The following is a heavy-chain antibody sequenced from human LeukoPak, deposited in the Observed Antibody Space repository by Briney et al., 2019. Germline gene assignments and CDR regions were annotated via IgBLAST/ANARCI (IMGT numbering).Heavy chain of an antibody. CDR3: ARAPGYSYGLDY. CDR1: GGSFSGYY. J-gene: IGHJ4*02. D-gene: IGHD5-18*01. Sequence: RPSETLSLTCAVYGGSFSGYYWSWIRQPPGKGLEWIGEINHSGSTNYNPSLKSRVTISVDTSKNQFSLKLSSVTAADTAVYYCARAPGYSYGLDYWGQGTLVTVSS. V-gene: IGHV4-34*01. CDR2: INHSGST.